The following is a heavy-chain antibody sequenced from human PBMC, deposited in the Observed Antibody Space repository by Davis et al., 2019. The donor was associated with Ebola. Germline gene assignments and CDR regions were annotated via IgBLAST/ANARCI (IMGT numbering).Heavy chain of an antibody. CDR3: TTDLRGTSY. J-gene: IGHJ4*02. CDR1: GFTFDDYA. D-gene: IGHD3-10*01. Sequence: GGSLRLSCAASGFTFDDYAMHWVRQAPGKGREWVSGISWNSCSIGYADSVKGRFTISRDNAKSTLYLQMNSLRVEDTALYYCTTDLRGTSYWGQGTLVTVSS. CDR2: ISWNSCSI. V-gene: IGHV3-9*01.